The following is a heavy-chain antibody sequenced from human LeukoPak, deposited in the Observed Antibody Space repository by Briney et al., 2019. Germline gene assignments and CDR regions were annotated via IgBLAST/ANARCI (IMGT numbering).Heavy chain of an antibody. V-gene: IGHV4-34*01. CDR2: INHSGST. Sequence: SETLSLTCAVYGGSFSGYYWSWIRQPPGKGLEWIGEINHSGSTNYNPSLKSRVTISVGTSKNQFSLKLSSVTAADTAVYYCARIIVIITTVSLAFDIWGQGTMVTVSS. J-gene: IGHJ3*02. CDR3: ARIIVIITTVSLAFDI. D-gene: IGHD3-22*01. CDR1: GGSFSGYY.